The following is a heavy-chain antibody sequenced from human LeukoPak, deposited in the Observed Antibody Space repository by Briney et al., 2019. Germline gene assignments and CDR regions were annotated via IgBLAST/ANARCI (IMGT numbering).Heavy chain of an antibody. CDR1: GFTFTSYC. CDR2: IKQDVSEK. V-gene: IGHV3-7*05. D-gene: IGHD7-27*01. Sequence: PGGSLRHSCAASGFTFTSYCMTWVRRAPGKGLGVVANIKQDVSEKYYVDSVKGRCTISRDNCKNSLYLQMNSLRAEDTAVYYCATLGGDYWGQGTLVTVSS. J-gene: IGHJ4*02. CDR3: ATLGGDY.